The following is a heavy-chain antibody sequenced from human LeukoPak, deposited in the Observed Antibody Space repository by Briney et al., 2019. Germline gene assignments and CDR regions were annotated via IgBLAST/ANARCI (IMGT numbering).Heavy chain of an antibody. D-gene: IGHD3-3*01. CDR2: ISWNSGSI. CDR3: AKEYYDFWSGGLDY. V-gene: IGHV3-9*01. CDR1: GFTVSSNY. J-gene: IGHJ4*02. Sequence: GGSLRLSCAASGFTVSSNYMSWVRQAPGKGLEWVSGISWNSGSIGYADSVKGRFTISRDNAKNSLYLQMNSLRAEDTALYYCAKEYYDFWSGGLDYWGQGTLVTVSS.